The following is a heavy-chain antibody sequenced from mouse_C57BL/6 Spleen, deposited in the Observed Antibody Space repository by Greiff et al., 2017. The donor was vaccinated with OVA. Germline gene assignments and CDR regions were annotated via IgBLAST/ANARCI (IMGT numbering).Heavy chain of an antibody. J-gene: IGHJ3*01. V-gene: IGHV1-54*01. Sequence: VQLQQSGAELVRPGTSVKVSCKASGYAFTNYLIEWVKQRPGQGLEWIGVINPGSGGTNYNEKFKGKATLTADKSSSTAYMQLSSLTSEDSAVYFCARQNPFAYWGQGTLVTVSA. CDR3: ARQNPFAY. CDR1: GYAFTNYL. CDR2: INPGSGGT.